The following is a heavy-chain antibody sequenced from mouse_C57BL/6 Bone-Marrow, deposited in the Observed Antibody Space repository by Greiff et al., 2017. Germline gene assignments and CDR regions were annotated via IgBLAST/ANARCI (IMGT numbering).Heavy chain of an antibody. D-gene: IGHD1-1*01. CDR1: GFTFSSYA. V-gene: IGHV5-4*03. J-gene: IGHJ4*01. CDR3: ARSTTVGYAMDY. Sequence: EVMLVESGGGLVKPGGSLKLSCAASGFTFSSYAMSWVRQTPEKRLEWVATISDGGSYTYYPDNVKGRFTISRDNAKNNLYLQMSHLKSEDTAMYYCARSTTVGYAMDYWGQGTSVTVSS. CDR2: ISDGGSYT.